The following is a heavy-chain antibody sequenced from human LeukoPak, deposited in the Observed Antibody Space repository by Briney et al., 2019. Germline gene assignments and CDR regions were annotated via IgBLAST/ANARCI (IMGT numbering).Heavy chain of an antibody. CDR1: GGSISSSSYY. V-gene: IGHV4-39*07. CDR3: ARDRRRAVVPAAYFDY. D-gene: IGHD2-2*01. CDR2: IYYSGST. J-gene: IGHJ4*02. Sequence: KTSETLSLTCTVSGGSISSSSYYWGWIRQPPGKGLEWIGGIYYSGSTYYNPSLKSRVTISVDTSKNQFSLKLSSVTAADTAVYYCARDRRRAVVPAAYFDYWGQGTLVTVSS.